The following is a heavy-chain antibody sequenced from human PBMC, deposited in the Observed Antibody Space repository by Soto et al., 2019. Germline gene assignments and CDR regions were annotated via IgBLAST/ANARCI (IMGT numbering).Heavy chain of an antibody. Sequence: QAQLVQSGAEVKKPGSSVKVSCKASGGTFSSYTISWVRQAPGQGLEWMGRIIPILGIANYAQKFQGRVTITADKSTSTAYMELSSLRSEDTAVYYCARGGYCSGGSCASPLIYWGQGTLVTVSS. J-gene: IGHJ4*02. CDR2: IIPILGIA. D-gene: IGHD2-15*01. V-gene: IGHV1-69*02. CDR3: ARGGYCSGGSCASPLIY. CDR1: GGTFSSYT.